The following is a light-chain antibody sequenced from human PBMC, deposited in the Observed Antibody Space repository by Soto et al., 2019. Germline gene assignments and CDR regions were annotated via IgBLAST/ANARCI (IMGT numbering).Light chain of an antibody. Sequence: QSVLTQPASVSGSRGQSITVSCTGTNSDLGGYNYVSWYQHHPGKAPKLMIYEVSNRPSGVSNRFSGSKSGNTASLAISGLQAEDEADYYCSSYTSSGTLVFGTGTKVTVL. CDR1: NSDLGGYNY. CDR2: EVS. J-gene: IGLJ1*01. CDR3: SSYTSSGTLV. V-gene: IGLV2-14*01.